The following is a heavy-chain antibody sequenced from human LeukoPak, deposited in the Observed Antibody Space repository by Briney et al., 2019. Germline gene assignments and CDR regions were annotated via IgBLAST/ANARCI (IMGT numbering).Heavy chain of an antibody. CDR1: GYTFTSYG. Sequence: ASVKVSCKASGYTFTSYGISWVRQAPGQGLEWMGWISAYNGNTNYAQKLQGRVTMTTDTSTSTAYMELRCLRSDDTAVYYCARDYYYGSGSYCIFGGGGYYFDYWGQGTLVTVSS. V-gene: IGHV1-18*04. CDR3: ARDYYYGSGSYCIFGGGGYYFDY. CDR2: ISAYNGNT. J-gene: IGHJ4*02. D-gene: IGHD3-10*01.